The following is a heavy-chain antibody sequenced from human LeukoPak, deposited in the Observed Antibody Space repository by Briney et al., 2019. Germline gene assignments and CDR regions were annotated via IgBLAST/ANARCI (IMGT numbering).Heavy chain of an antibody. CDR1: GYSFTGYH. D-gene: IGHD3-22*01. CDR3: ARDVLGYDSSASD. Sequence: ASVKVSCKASGYSFTGYHIHWVRQAPGQGHEWMGWVNSNIGDTYYAQKFRGRLAITRYKSIITVHMELSSLRSNDTAVYYCARDVLGYDSSASDWGQGTLVTVSS. CDR2: VNSNIGDT. V-gene: IGHV1-2*02. J-gene: IGHJ4*02.